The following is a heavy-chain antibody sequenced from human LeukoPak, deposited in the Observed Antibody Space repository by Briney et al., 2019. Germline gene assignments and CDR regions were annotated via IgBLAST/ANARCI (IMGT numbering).Heavy chain of an antibody. J-gene: IGHJ4*02. CDR2: INPNSGGT. V-gene: IGHV1-2*02. CDR3: ARASSGWFKPDFDY. D-gene: IGHD6-19*01. CDR1: GYTFTSYG. Sequence: GASVKVSCKASGYTFTSYGISWVRQAPGQGLEWMGWINPNSGGTNYAQKFQGRVTMTRDTSISTAYMELSRLRSDDTAVYYCARASSGWFKPDFDYWGQGTLVTVSS.